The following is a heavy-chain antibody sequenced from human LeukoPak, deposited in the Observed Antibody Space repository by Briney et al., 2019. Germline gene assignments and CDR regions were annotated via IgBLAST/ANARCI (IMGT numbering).Heavy chain of an antibody. CDR3: ARDLAYSRLDY. Sequence: GGSLRLSCAASGFTFSSYVMHWVRQAPGKGLEWVAVISYDGSNKYYADSVKGRFTISRDNSKNTLYLQMNSLRAEDTAVYYCARDLAYSRLDYWGQGMLVTVSS. CDR2: ISYDGSNK. V-gene: IGHV3-30-3*01. D-gene: IGHD5-18*01. CDR1: GFTFSSYV. J-gene: IGHJ4*02.